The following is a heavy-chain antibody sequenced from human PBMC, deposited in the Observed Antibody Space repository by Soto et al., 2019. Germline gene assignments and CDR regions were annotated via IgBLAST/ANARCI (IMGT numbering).Heavy chain of an antibody. J-gene: IGHJ5*02. CDR1: GYPFSKYG. D-gene: IGHD5-12*01. Sequence: QLQLLQSEAEGERPGASVRVSCKAYGYPFSKYGISWIRQAPGQGLEWRGWIKPDNGDTNYAQKFKGRVTMTTDTSSNTASMELRSLRSDDTAVYYCATPYDSGFDPWGQGTLVSVSS. CDR3: ATPYDSGFDP. CDR2: IKPDNGDT. V-gene: IGHV1-18*04.